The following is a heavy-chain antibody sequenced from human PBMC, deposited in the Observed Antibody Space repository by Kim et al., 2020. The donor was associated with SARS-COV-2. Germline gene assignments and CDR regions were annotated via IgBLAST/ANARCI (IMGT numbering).Heavy chain of an antibody. CDR3: ARAMVRGVPIAFDY. J-gene: IGHJ4*02. Sequence: QKFQGRVTITRETSASTAYMELSSLRSEDTAVYDCARAMVRGVPIAFDYWGQGTLVTVSS. V-gene: IGHV1-3*01. D-gene: IGHD3-10*01.